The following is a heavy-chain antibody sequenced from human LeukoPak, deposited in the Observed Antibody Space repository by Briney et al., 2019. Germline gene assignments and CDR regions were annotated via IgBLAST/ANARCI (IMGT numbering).Heavy chain of an antibody. CDR1: GDPISSHY. Sequence: SETLSLTCTVSGDPISSHYWSWIRQPPGKGLEWIGYIYYSGSTNYNPSLKSRVTISVDTSKNQFSLKLSSVTAADTAVYYCARSEEVYYYYMDVWGKGTTVTVSS. CDR3: ARSEEVYYYYMDV. V-gene: IGHV4-59*11. J-gene: IGHJ6*03. CDR2: IYYSGST.